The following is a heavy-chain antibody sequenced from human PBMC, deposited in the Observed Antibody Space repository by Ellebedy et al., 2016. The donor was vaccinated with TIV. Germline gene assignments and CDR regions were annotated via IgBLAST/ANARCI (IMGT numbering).Heavy chain of an antibody. CDR2: IFANGEK. V-gene: IGHV2-26*01. J-gene: IGHJ4*02. CDR1: GFSLTTSGVG. D-gene: IGHD4-17*01. CDR3: ARFHGDSDFDY. Sequence: SGPTLVKPTQTLTLTCSFSGFSLTTSGVGVGWIRQPPGKALEWLAHIFANGEKSYITSLKSRLTISRDPSKSQVVLTMTNMGPVDTATYFCARFHGDSDFDYWGQGTLVTVSS.